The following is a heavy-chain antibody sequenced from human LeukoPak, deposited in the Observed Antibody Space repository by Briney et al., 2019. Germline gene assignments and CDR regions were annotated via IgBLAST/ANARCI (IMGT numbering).Heavy chain of an antibody. CDR3: ARRDGYNMGAFDI. Sequence: GESLKISCRGSGYSFSTYWVGWVRQMPGKGLEWMGIMYPGDSDTRYSPSFQGQFAISADKSISTAYLQWSSLKASDTAMYYCARRDGYNMGAFDIWGQGTMVTVSS. J-gene: IGHJ3*02. D-gene: IGHD5-24*01. V-gene: IGHV5-51*01. CDR2: MYPGDSDT. CDR1: GYSFSTYW.